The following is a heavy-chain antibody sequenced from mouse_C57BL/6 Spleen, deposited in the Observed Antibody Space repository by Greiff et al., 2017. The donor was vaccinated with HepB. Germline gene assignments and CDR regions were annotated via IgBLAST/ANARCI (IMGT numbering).Heavy chain of an antibody. D-gene: IGHD1-1*01. CDR3: ARMVYYYGSSRYFDY. V-gene: IGHV3-6*01. CDR2: ISYDGSN. J-gene: IGHJ2*01. CDR1: GYSITSGYY. Sequence: EVKLVESGPGLVKPSQSLSLTCSVTGYSITSGYYWNWIRQFPGNKLEWMGYISYDGSNNYNPSLKNRISITRDTSKNQFFLKLNSVTTEDTATYYCARMVYYYGSSRYFDYWGQGTTLTVSS.